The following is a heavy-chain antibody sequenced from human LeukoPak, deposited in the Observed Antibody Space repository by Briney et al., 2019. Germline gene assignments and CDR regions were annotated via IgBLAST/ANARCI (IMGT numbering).Heavy chain of an antibody. CDR3: ARGRTMIVVVPRPYFDY. D-gene: IGHD3-22*01. J-gene: IGHJ4*02. Sequence: SETLSLTCTVSGGSISSYYWSWIRQPPGKGLEWIGEINHSGSTNYNPSLKSRVTISVGTSKNQFSLKLSSVTAADTAVYYCARGRTMIVVVPRPYFDYWGQGTLVTVSS. CDR1: GGSISSYY. CDR2: INHSGST. V-gene: IGHV4-34*01.